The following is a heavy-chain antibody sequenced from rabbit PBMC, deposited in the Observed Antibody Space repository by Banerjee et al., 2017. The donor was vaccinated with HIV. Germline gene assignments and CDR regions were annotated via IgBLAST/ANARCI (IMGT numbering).Heavy chain of an antibody. CDR2: IYAGISDYT. D-gene: IGHD6-1*01. J-gene: IGHJ4*01. CDR1: GFSFSSSYY. CDR3: ARGGPSGYGGYGYVTEGYRL. Sequence: QSLEESGGDLVKPGASLTLTCTASGFSFSSSYYMSWVRQAPGKGLEGIGTIYAGISDYTYYASWAKGLFTISKSSSTTVTLQMTSLTAADTATYFCARGGPSGYGGYGYVTEGYRLWGPGTLVTV. V-gene: IGHV1S40*01.